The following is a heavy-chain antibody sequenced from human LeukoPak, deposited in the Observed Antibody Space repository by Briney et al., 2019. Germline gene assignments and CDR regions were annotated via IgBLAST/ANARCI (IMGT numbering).Heavy chain of an antibody. D-gene: IGHD3-22*01. CDR2: IYYSGST. CDR1: GGSISSYY. Sequence: PSETLSLTCTVSGGSISSYYWSWIRQPPGKGLEWIGYIYYSGSTNYNPSLKSRVTISVDTSKNQFSLKLSSVTAADTAVYYCARARDSSGYFDYWGQGTLVTVSS. V-gene: IGHV4-59*01. CDR3: ARARDSSGYFDY. J-gene: IGHJ4*02.